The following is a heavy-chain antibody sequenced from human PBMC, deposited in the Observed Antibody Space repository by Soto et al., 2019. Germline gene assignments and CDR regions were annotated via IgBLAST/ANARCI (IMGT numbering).Heavy chain of an antibody. CDR2: INPSGGST. CDR3: ARDLVPTDYRPPLYWFDP. Sequence: ASVKVSWKASGYTFTSYYMHWVRQAPGQGLEWMGIINPSGGSTSYAQKFQGRVTMTRDTSTSTVYMELSSLRSEDTAVYYCARDLVPTDYRPPLYWFDPWGQGTLVTVS. D-gene: IGHD4-4*01. V-gene: IGHV1-46*03. J-gene: IGHJ5*02. CDR1: GYTFTSYY.